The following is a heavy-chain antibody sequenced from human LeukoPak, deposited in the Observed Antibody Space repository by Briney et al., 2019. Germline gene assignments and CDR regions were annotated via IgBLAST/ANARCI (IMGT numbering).Heavy chain of an antibody. Sequence: RGSLRLSCAASGFTFSSYAMSWVRQAPGKGLEWVSGISGSGGGTYYADSVKGRFTISRDNSKNTLYLQINSLRANDTAVYYCAKDRWSSPVSSSDMWGQGTMVTVSS. CDR3: AKDRWSSPVSSSDM. D-gene: IGHD2/OR15-2a*01. J-gene: IGHJ3*02. CDR2: ISGSGGGT. CDR1: GFTFSSYA. V-gene: IGHV3-23*01.